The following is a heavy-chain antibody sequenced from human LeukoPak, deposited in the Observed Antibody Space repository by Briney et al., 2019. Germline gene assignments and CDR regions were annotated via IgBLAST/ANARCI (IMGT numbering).Heavy chain of an antibody. D-gene: IGHD6-19*01. CDR3: ARAAGLKGYSYYNYMDV. CDR2: IFPPGSA. J-gene: IGHJ6*03. Sequence: SETLSLTCSVSGASITDYYWSWIRQPAGKGLEWIGRIFPPGSANYSPSLKSRVTMSADTSKNQFSLKLSSVTAAETAVYFCARAAGLKGYSYYNYMDVWGKGTTVTVSS. CDR1: GASITDYY. V-gene: IGHV4-4*07.